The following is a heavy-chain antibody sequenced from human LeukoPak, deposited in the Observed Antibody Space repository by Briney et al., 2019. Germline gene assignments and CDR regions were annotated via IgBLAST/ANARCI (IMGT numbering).Heavy chain of an antibody. D-gene: IGHD2-2*02. J-gene: IGHJ3*02. CDR1: GGSISSHY. Sequence: SETLSLTCTVSGGSISSHYWSWIRQPPGKGLEWIGYIYYSGSTNYNPSLKSRVTISVDTSENQFSLKLSSVTAADTAVYYCARVSPLSVVVPAAILGAFDIWGQGTMVTVSS. CDR2: IYYSGST. V-gene: IGHV4-59*11. CDR3: ARVSPLSVVVPAAILGAFDI.